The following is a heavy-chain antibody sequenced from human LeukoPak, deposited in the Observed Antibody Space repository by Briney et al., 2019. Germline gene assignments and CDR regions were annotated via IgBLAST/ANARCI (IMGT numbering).Heavy chain of an antibody. CDR2: INRSGST. J-gene: IGHJ4*02. CDR3: ARGGGYRDY. CDR1: GGSFSGYY. D-gene: IGHD5-12*01. V-gene: IGHV4-34*01. Sequence: PSETLSLTCAVYGGSFSGYYWSWIRQPPGKGLEWIGEINRSGSTNYNPSLKSRVTISVDTSKNQFSLKLSSVTAADTAVYYCARGGGYRDYWGQGTLVTVPS.